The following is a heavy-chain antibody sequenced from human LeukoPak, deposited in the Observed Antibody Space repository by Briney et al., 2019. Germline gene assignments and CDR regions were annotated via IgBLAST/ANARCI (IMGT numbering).Heavy chain of an antibody. V-gene: IGHV3-7*01. Sequence: PGGSLRLSCTASGFTFSSYWMNWVRQAPGTGLEWVANIKQDGSEKYYVDSVKGRFTISRDNAKNSLYLQMNSLRAEDTAVYYCARDAVNWGSSAFDIWGQGTMVTVSS. CDR2: IKQDGSEK. J-gene: IGHJ3*02. CDR3: ARDAVNWGSSAFDI. D-gene: IGHD7-27*01. CDR1: GFTFSSYW.